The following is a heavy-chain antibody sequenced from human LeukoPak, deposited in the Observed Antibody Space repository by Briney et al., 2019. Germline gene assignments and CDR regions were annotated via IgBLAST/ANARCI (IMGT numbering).Heavy chain of an antibody. CDR2: ISTSGSTM. CDR1: GFTFSSSE. J-gene: IGHJ3*02. CDR3: ARGPMAGAFDI. D-gene: IGHD5-24*01. V-gene: IGHV3-48*03. Sequence: GGSLRLSCAASGFTFSSSEMKWVRQAPGKGLEWVSYISTSGSTMYYADSVKGRFTVSRDNAKNSLYLQMNSLRAEDTALYYCARGPMAGAFDIWAKGQWSPSLQ.